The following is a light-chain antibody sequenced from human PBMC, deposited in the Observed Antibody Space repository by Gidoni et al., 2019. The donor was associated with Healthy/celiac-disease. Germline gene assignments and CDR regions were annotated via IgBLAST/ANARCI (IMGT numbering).Light chain of an antibody. CDR2: AAS. Sequence: DIQITQSPSSLSASVGDRVTITCRASQSISSYLNWYQQKPGKAPKLLIYAASSLQSGVPSRFSGSGSETDLTLTISSLQPEDFATYYCQQSYSTPRTFXXXTKLEIK. V-gene: IGKV1-39*01. CDR1: QSISSY. J-gene: IGKJ1*01. CDR3: QQSYSTPRT.